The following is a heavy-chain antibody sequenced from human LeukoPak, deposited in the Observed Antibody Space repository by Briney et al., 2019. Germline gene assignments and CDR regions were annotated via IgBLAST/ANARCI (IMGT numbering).Heavy chain of an antibody. D-gene: IGHD3-10*01. CDR1: GFTFSSYG. V-gene: IGHV3-23*01. CDR3: AKDGRYYGSGSYYIECYFDY. Sequence: PGGSLRLSCAASGFTFSSYGMSWVRQAPGKGLEWVSAISGSGGTTYYADSVKGRFTISRDNSKNTLYLQMNSLRAEDTAVYYCAKDGRYYGSGSYYIECYFDYWGQGTLVTVSS. CDR2: ISGSGGTT. J-gene: IGHJ4*02.